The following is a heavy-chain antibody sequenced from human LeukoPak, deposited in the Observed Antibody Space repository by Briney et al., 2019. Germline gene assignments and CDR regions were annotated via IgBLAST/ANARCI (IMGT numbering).Heavy chain of an antibody. J-gene: IGHJ3*01. D-gene: IGHD3-9*01. CDR1: GYTFTSYG. CDR2: ISAYNGNT. Sequence: GASVKVSCKASGYTFTSYGISWVRQAPGQGLEWMGWISAYNGNTNYAQKLQGRVTMTTDTSTSTAYMELRSLRSDDTAVYYCARGRESSKLTSGFQSFDWLSDSFDLWGQGTIVTVSS. V-gene: IGHV1-18*01. CDR3: ARGRESSKLTSGFQSFDWLSDSFDL.